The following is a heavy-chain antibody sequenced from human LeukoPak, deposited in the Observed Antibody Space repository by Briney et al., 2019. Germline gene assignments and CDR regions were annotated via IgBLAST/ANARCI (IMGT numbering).Heavy chain of an antibody. CDR1: GYTFTSYG. CDR2: ISAYNGNT. D-gene: IGHD5-18*01. CDR3: ARDQGSGYSYGYFDY. Sequence: AASVKVSCKASGYTFTSYGISWVRQAPGQGLEWMGWISAYNGNTNYAQKLQGRVTMTTDTSTSTAYMELRSLRSDDTAVYYCARDQGSGYSYGYFDYWGQETLVTVSS. J-gene: IGHJ4*02. V-gene: IGHV1-18*01.